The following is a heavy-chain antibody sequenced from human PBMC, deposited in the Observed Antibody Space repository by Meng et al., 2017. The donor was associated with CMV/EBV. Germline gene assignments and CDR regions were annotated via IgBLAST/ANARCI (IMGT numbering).Heavy chain of an antibody. Sequence: GSLRLSCTASGCSFSSGSYYWSWIPQPPGKGLEWIGYIYYSGSTNYNPSLKSRVTISVDTSKNQFSLKLSSVTAADTAVYYCAREDRPLVHCSSTSCRTNYYYYGMDVWGQGTTVTVSS. D-gene: IGHD2-2*01. CDR2: IYYSGST. J-gene: IGHJ6*02. CDR3: AREDRPLVHCSSTSCRTNYYYYGMDV. CDR1: GCSFSSGSYY. V-gene: IGHV4-61*01.